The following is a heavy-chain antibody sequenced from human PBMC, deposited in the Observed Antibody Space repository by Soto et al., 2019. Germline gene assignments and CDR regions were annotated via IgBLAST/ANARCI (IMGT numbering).Heavy chain of an antibody. Sequence: SETLSLTCTVSGGSISSSSYYWGWIRQPPGKGLEWIGSIYYSGSTDYNPSLKSRVTISVDTSKNQFSLKLSSVTAADTAVYYCAVLLGYSYGQRYYMDVWGKGTTVTVSS. CDR2: IYYSGST. CDR3: AVLLGYSYGQRYYMDV. J-gene: IGHJ6*03. D-gene: IGHD5-18*01. V-gene: IGHV4-39*01. CDR1: GGSISSSSYY.